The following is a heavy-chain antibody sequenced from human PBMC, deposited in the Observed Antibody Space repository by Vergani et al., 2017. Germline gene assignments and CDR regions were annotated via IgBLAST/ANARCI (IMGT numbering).Heavy chain of an antibody. D-gene: IGHD3-3*01. CDR3: ARRVNYDFWSDAFDI. Sequence: EVQLVQSGAEVKKPGESLRIFCTGSGYSFTNYWIGWVRQMPGKGLEWMGVIYPGDSDTRYGPSFQGQVTISADKSISTAYLPQNSLKASDTAMYYCARRVNYDFWSDAFDIWGQGTMVTVSS. CDR2: IYPGDSDT. CDR1: GYSFTNYW. V-gene: IGHV5-51*01. J-gene: IGHJ3*02.